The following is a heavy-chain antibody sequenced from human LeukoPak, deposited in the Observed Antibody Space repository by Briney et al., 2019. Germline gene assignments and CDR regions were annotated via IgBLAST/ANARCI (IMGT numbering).Heavy chain of an antibody. CDR2: IIPIFGTA. CDR1: GGTFSSYA. CDR3: ARDTVQYSSGWYFDY. J-gene: IGHJ4*02. Sequence: ASVKVSRKVSGGTFSSYAISWVRQAPGQGLEWMGGIIPIFGTANYAQKFQGRVTITADESTSTAYMELSSLRSEDTAVYYCARDTVQYSSGWYFDYWGQGTLVTVSS. D-gene: IGHD6-19*01. V-gene: IGHV1-69*13.